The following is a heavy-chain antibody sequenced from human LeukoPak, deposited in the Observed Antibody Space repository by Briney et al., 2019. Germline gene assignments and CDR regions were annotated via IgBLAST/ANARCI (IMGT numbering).Heavy chain of an antibody. Sequence: PGGSLRLSCAASGFTFSSYWMSWVRQAPGKGLEWVANIKQDGSEKYYVDSVKGRFTISRDNAKNSLYLQMNSLRAEDTAVYYCARDWGHPGPEYYYGMDVWGQGTTVTVSS. CDR1: GFTFSSYW. V-gene: IGHV3-7*01. D-gene: IGHD3-16*01. CDR3: ARDWGHPGPEYYYGMDV. J-gene: IGHJ6*02. CDR2: IKQDGSEK.